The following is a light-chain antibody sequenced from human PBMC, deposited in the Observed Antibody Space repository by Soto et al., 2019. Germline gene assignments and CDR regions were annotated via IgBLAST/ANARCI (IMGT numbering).Light chain of an antibody. Sequence: QLVLTQSPSASASLGASVKLTCTLSSGHSNYAIAWHQQQPEKGPRYLMKVNSGGSHIKGDGIPDRFSGSSSGAERYLFISSLQSAAEADYYCQTWGTGSAIVVFGGGTQLTV. CDR2: VNSGGSH. J-gene: IGLJ7*01. CDR1: SGHSNYA. CDR3: QTWGTGSAIVV. V-gene: IGLV4-69*01.